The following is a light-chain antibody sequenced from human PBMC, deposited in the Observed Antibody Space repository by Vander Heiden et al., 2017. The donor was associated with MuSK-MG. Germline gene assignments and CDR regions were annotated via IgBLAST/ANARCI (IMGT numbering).Light chain of an antibody. Sequence: QSALTQPASVSGSPGQSITISCTGNDSDIGALDYVSWYQQHPGRAPKLLIFDVHSRPSGVSDRFSGSKSVNTASLTISGLQPDDEAIYYCASYSIDTTLVFGGGTEVAVL. J-gene: IGLJ2*01. V-gene: IGLV2-14*03. CDR3: ASYSIDTTLV. CDR2: DVH. CDR1: DSDIGALDY.